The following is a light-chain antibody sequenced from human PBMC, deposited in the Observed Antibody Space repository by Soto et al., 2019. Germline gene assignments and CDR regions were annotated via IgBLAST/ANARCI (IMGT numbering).Light chain of an antibody. CDR1: YPNIGSNT. J-gene: IGLJ2*01. Sequence: QSVLTQPPSASGTPGQRVTISCSGGYPNIGSNTVNWYHQLPGTAPKLLIYDNNQRPSGVPDRFSGSTSGTSASLATSGLLSEDEADYYCATWDDSLNGVVFGGGTKLTVL. V-gene: IGLV1-44*01. CDR3: ATWDDSLNGVV. CDR2: DNN.